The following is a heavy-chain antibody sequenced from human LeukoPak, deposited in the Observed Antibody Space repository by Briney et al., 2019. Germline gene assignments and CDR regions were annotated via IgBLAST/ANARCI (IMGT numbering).Heavy chain of an antibody. CDR2: ITREGDYL. D-gene: IGHD2-8*02. V-gene: IGHV3-21*01. CDR3: ARDRENREGFCSGGTCSPPDY. J-gene: IGHJ4*02. Sequence: GGSLRLSCVASGFNFRTHNMNWVRQAPGKGLEWLSSITREGDYLYYAVSLKDRFTISRNNGKSTLYLQMKRLTAEDTAVYYCARDRENREGFCSGGTCSPPDYWGPGTLV. CDR1: GFNFRTHN.